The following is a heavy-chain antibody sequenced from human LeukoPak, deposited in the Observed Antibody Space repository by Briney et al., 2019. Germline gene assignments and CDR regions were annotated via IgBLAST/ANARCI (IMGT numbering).Heavy chain of an antibody. V-gene: IGHV1-69*13. CDR1: GYTFTTYA. D-gene: IGHD3-22*01. Sequence: SVKVSCKTSGYTFTTYAISWVRQAPGQGLEWMGGIIPIFGTANYAQKFQGRVTITADESTSTAYMELSSLRSEDTAVYYCARAAEGGSSGYYYFDYWGQGTLVTVSS. CDR3: ARAAEGGSSGYYYFDY. CDR2: IIPIFGTA. J-gene: IGHJ4*02.